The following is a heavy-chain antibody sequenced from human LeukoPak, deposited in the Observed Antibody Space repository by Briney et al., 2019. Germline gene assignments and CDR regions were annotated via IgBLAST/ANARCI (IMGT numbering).Heavy chain of an antibody. V-gene: IGHV3-23*01. Sequence: GGSLRLSCAASGFTFSSYGMSWVRQAPGKGLEWVSGISPRGDITYYKDSVRGRFTISRDNFKNTVSLQLNSLKTEDTAVYYCTRVRGNGVYNLDYWGQGTLVTVSS. D-gene: IGHD5/OR15-5a*01. CDR2: ISPRGDIT. J-gene: IGHJ4*02. CDR1: GFTFSSYG. CDR3: TRVRGNGVYNLDY.